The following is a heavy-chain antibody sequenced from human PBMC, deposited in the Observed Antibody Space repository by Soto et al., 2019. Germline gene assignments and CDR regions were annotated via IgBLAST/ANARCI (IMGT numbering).Heavy chain of an antibody. CDR2: IHYSGST. Sequence: QVQLQESGPGLVKPSQTLSLTCTVSGGSISSAYYYWSWVRQPPGKGLEWIGFIHYSGSTYYNPSLKSRVTISVDTSTNQFSLKLSSVTAADTAVFYCARGSLFGVPPKPFDIWGQGTMVTVSS. J-gene: IGHJ3*02. D-gene: IGHD3-3*01. V-gene: IGHV4-30-4*01. CDR3: ARGSLFGVPPKPFDI. CDR1: GGSISSAYYY.